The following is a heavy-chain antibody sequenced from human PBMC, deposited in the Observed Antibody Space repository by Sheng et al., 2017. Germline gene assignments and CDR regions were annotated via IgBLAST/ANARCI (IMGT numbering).Heavy chain of an antibody. J-gene: IGHJ5*02. D-gene: IGHD6-13*01. CDR1: GFTFSSYT. CDR3: ANGGPSSSLSWFDP. V-gene: IGHV3-23*04. CDR2: ISGTGFGT. Sequence: EVQLVESGGALVQPGGSLRLSCAASGFTFSSYTMSWVRQAPGKGLEWVSSISGTGFGTYYAVSVKGRFTISRDNSKNTLYLQMNSLRVEDTAVYFCANGGPSSSLSWFDPWGQGTLVTVSS.